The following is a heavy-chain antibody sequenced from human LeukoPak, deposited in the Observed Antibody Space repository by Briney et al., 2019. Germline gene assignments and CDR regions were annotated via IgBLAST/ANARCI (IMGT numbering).Heavy chain of an antibody. CDR3: AILPGDY. D-gene: IGHD7-27*01. J-gene: IGHJ4*02. CDR2: INPNSGGT. CDR1: GYTFTVYY. Sequence: ASVRVSCKASGYTFTVYYMHWVRQAPGQGGEGMGWINPNSGGTNYAQKFPGSVTMTRDTSISTAYMELSRLRSDDTAVYYCAILPGDYWGQGTLVTVSS. V-gene: IGHV1-2*02.